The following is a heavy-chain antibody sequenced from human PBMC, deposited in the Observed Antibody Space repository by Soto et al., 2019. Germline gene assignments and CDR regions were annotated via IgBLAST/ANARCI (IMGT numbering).Heavy chain of an antibody. Sequence: PLGSLRLSCAASGFRFSDYSMNRVRQTPGRGLEWVSYISSSSFTIHYADSVEGRFAISRDNAKNSLYLQMNSLRVEDTAVYYCARDYNDFSSGHFDYWGQGALVTVSS. J-gene: IGHJ4*02. CDR2: ISSSSFTI. V-gene: IGHV3-48*01. D-gene: IGHD3-3*01. CDR3: ARDYNDFSSGHFDY. CDR1: GFRFSDYS.